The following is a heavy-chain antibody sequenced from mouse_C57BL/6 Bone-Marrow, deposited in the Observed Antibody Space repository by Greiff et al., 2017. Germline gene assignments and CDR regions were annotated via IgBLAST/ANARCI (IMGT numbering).Heavy chain of an antibody. Sequence: QVQLQQPGAELARPGASVKMSCKASGYTFTSYTMHWVKQRPGQGLEWIGNINPSSGYTKYNQKFKDKATLAVDKSSSTAYMQLSSLTSEDSAIYYCARGGGMDYWGQGTSVTVSS. V-gene: IGHV1-4*01. CDR1: GYTFTSYT. CDR2: INPSSGYT. CDR3: ARGGGMDY. J-gene: IGHJ4*01.